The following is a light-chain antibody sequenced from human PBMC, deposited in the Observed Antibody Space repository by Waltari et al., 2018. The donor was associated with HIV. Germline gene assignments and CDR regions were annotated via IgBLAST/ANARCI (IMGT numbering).Light chain of an antibody. CDR2: GTS. J-gene: IGKJ2*01. CDR1: QPISNS. V-gene: IGKV1-NL1*01. CDR3: QQYYSIPNT. Sequence: DVHMTQSPSSLSASVGDRVTITCRASQPISNSLAWYQRKPWKAPKPLVYGTSRLESGVPSRFSGSGSGTDYTLTISSLQPEDFASYYCQQYYSIPNTFGQGTKLEIK.